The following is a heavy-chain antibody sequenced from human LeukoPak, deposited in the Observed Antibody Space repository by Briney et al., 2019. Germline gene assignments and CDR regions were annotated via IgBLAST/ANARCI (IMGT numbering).Heavy chain of an antibody. CDR3: ARAGRAAGGFGY. V-gene: IGHV3-48*03. Sequence: GGSLRLSCAASGFTFSTYDMNWVRQAPGKGLEWVSHISTTGTTVYYADAVKGRFTISRGNAKNSLYLQMNSLRAEDTAVYYCARAGRAAGGFGYWGQGTLVTVSS. J-gene: IGHJ4*02. D-gene: IGHD6-13*01. CDR1: GFTFSTYD. CDR2: ISTTGTTV.